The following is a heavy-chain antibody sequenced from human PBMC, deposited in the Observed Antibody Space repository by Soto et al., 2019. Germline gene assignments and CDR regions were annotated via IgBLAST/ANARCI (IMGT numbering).Heavy chain of an antibody. CDR3: AKQRVGSSWYRDFDL. Sequence: EGQLLESGGGLVQPGGSLRLSCAASGFTFSDYAISWVRQGPGKGLEWASAISGVGSSTYYPDSVKGRFTIFRDNSKNTVYLQMNNLTADDTAVYYCAKQRVGSSWYRDFDLWGQGTLVTVSS. CDR1: GFTFSDYA. CDR2: ISGVGSST. J-gene: IGHJ4*02. D-gene: IGHD6-13*01. V-gene: IGHV3-23*01.